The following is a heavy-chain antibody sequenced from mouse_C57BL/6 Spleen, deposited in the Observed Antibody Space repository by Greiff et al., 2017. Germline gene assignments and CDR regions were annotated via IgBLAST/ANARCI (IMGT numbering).Heavy chain of an antibody. CDR2: ISYDGSN. V-gene: IGHV3-6*01. CDR3: ARDRAMDY. CDR1: GYSITSGYY. Sequence: EVKLEESGPGLVKPSQSLSLTCSVTGYSITSGYYWNWIRQFPGNKLEWMGYISYDGSNNYNPSLKNRTSITRDTSKNQFFLKVNSVTTEDTATYYCARDRAMDYWGQGTSVTVSS. J-gene: IGHJ4*01.